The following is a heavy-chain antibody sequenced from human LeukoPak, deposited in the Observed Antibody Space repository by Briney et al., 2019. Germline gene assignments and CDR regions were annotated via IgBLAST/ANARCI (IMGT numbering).Heavy chain of an antibody. CDR1: GGTFSSYA. Sequence: GASVKVSCKASGGTFSSYAISWVRQAPGQGLEWMGGIIPIFGTANYAQKFQGRVTITADESTSTAYMELSSLRSEDTAVYYCASGGWELYYYYYMDVWGKGTTVTVSS. D-gene: IGHD1-26*01. CDR2: IIPIFGTA. CDR3: ASGGWELYYYYYMDV. J-gene: IGHJ6*03. V-gene: IGHV1-69*13.